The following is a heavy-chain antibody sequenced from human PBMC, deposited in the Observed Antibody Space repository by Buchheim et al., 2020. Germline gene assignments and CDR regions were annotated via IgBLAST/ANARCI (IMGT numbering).Heavy chain of an antibody. D-gene: IGHD3-22*01. J-gene: IGHJ4*02. CDR1: GFTVSSNY. CDR2: IYSGGST. CDR3: ASPNPDYYYDSSGYYLDY. Sequence: EVQLVESEGGLVQPGGSLRLSCAASGFTVSSNYMSWVRQAPGKGLEWVSVIYSGGSTYYADSVKGRFTISRDNSKNTLYLQMNSLRAEDTAVYYCASPNPDYYYDSSGYYLDYWGQGTL. V-gene: IGHV3-66*01.